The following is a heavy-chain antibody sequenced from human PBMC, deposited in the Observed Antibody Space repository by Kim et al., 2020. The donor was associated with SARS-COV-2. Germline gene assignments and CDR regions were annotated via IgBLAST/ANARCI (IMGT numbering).Heavy chain of an antibody. Sequence: SETLSLTCAVSGGSISSSNWWSWVRQPPGKGLEWIGEIYHSGSTNYNPSLKSRVTISVDKSKNQFSLKLSSVTAADTAVYYCASRTGDYDYVWGSYRSYGMDVWGQGTTVTVSS. V-gene: IGHV4-4*02. CDR2: IYHSGST. D-gene: IGHD3-16*02. J-gene: IGHJ6*02. CDR3: ASRTGDYDYVWGSYRSYGMDV. CDR1: GGSISSSNW.